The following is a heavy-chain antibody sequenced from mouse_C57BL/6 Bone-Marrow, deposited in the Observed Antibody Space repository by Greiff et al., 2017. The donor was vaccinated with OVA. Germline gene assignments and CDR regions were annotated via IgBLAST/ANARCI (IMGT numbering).Heavy chain of an antibody. J-gene: IGHJ4*01. Sequence: QVQLQQSGAELARPGASVKMSCKASGYTFTSYTMHWVKQRPGQGLEWIGYINPSSGYTKYNQKFKDKATLTADKSSSTAYMQLSSLTSEDSAVYYCARGLYDYYDMDDWGQGTSVTVSS. V-gene: IGHV1-4*01. CDR2: INPSSGYT. D-gene: IGHD1-1*01. CDR3: ARGLYDYYDMDD. CDR1: GYTFTSYT.